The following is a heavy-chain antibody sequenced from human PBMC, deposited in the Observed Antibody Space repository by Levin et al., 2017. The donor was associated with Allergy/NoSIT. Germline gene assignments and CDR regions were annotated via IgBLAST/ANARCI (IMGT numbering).Heavy chain of an antibody. CDR2: IWYDGSNK. V-gene: IGHV3-33*01. D-gene: IGHD3-3*01. CDR1: GFTFSSYG. J-gene: IGHJ6*02. CDR3: ARGKRFLEWLDYYGMDV. Sequence: TGGSLRLSCAASGFTFSSYGMHWVRQAPGKGLEWVAVIWYDGSNKYYADSVKGRFTISRDNSKNTLYLQMNSLRAEDTAVYYCARGKRFLEWLDYYGMDVWGQGTTVTVSS.